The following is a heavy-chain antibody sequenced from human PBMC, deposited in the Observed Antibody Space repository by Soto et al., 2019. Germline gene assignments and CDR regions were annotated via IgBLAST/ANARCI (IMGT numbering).Heavy chain of an antibody. D-gene: IGHD2-2*01. V-gene: IGHV1-2*02. J-gene: IGHJ5*02. CDR3: GRMGDCRSTSYYPLYDNWFEP. CDR2: INPNSGGT. Sequence: QVQLVQSGAEVKKPGASVKVSCKASGYTFTGYYMHWVRQAPGQGLEWMVWINPNSGGTNYAQKFQGRVNMTRDTSNSTAYMELSRLRSDDTAVYYCGRMGDCRSTSYYPLYDNWFEPWGQGTLVTVSS. CDR1: GYTFTGYY.